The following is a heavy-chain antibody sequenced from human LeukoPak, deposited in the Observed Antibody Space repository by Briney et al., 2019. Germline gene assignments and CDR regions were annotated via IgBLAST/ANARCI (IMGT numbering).Heavy chain of an antibody. CDR1: GRSISSYY. V-gene: IGHV4-59*01. CDR2: LYNSGTI. J-gene: IGHJ5*01. Sequence: PSETLSLTCSVSGRSISSYYWSWIRQPPGKGLEWLGYLYNSGTINYNPPIKSRVTISVDTSKNQFSLSLSSVTAADTAVYYCARDEKNGFEYWGQGTLVTVSS. CDR3: ARDEKNGFEY.